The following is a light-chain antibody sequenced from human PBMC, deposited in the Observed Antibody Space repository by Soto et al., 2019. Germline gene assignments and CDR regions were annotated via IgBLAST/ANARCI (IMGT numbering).Light chain of an antibody. J-gene: IGKJ5*01. CDR2: GTS. CDR1: QSIRKN. CDR3: QPYGYSPIT. V-gene: IGKV3-20*01. Sequence: EIVLTQSPATLFLSAGETYTLSCMASQSIRKNLAWYQQKPGQAPSLLIYGTSNRATGVPDRITGSRSGTEFTLTISRLEPEDFALYYCQPYGYSPITVGPGTRLEIK.